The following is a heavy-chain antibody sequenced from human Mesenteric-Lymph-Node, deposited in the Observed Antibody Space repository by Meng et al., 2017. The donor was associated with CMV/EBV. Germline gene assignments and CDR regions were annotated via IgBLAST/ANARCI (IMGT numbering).Heavy chain of an antibody. J-gene: IGHJ4*02. V-gene: IGHV4-31*03. CDR1: VGSISSGAYF. D-gene: IGHD2-8*01. CDR2: INYSGNS. Sequence: SETLSLTCTVSVGSISSGAYFWGWIRQHPGKGLEWMGYINYSGNSIYNPALRSRVTISADTSKNQFSLKLTSVTAADTAVYYCARDSKFIGWGMADYWGQGTLVTVSS. CDR3: ARDSKFIGWGMADY.